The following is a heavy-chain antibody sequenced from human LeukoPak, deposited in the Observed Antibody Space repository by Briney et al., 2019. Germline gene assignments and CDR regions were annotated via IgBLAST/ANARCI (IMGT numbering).Heavy chain of an antibody. CDR3: ATSTMVRGRNYYYMDV. Sequence: GSLRLSCAASGFTFSSYSMNWVRQAPGKGLEWVSSISSSSSYIYYADSVKGRFTISRDNAKNSLYLQMNSLRAEDTAVYYCATSTMVRGRNYYYMDVWGKGTTVTVSS. J-gene: IGHJ6*03. V-gene: IGHV3-21*01. CDR2: ISSSSSYI. CDR1: GFTFSSYS. D-gene: IGHD3-10*01.